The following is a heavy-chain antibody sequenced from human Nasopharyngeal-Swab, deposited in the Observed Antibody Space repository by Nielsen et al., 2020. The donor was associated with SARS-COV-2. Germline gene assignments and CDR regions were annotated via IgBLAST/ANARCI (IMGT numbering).Heavy chain of an antibody. CDR2: INHSGST. CDR3: ARAPPYYDFWSGYYKGWFDP. J-gene: IGHJ5*02. Sequence: WIRQPPGKGLEWIGEINHSGSTNCNPSLKSRVTISVDTSKNQFSLKLSSVTAADTAVYYCARAPPYYDFWSGYYKGWFDPWGQGTLVTVSS. D-gene: IGHD3-3*01. V-gene: IGHV4-34*01.